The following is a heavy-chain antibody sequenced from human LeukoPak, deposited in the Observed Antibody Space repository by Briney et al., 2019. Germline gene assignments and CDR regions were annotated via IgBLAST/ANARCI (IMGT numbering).Heavy chain of an antibody. CDR3: AKGVGGLQSSPVDY. J-gene: IGHJ4*02. Sequence: PGGSLRLSCAASGFTFSSYGMHWVRQAPGKGLEWVAVIWYDGSNKYYADSVKGRFTISRDNSKNTLYLQMNSLRAEDTAVYYCAKGVGGLQSSPVDYWGQGTLVTVSS. V-gene: IGHV3-30*02. CDR2: IWYDGSNK. D-gene: IGHD4-11*01. CDR1: GFTFSSYG.